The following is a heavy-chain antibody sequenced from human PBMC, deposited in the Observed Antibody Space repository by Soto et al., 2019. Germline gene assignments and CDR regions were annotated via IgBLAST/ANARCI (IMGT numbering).Heavy chain of an antibody. CDR2: ISSSSSYI. D-gene: IGHD3-22*01. J-gene: IGHJ6*02. Sequence: SGGSLRLSCAASGFTFSSYSMNWVRQAPGKGLEWVSSISSSSSYIYYADSVKGRFTISRDNAKNSLYLQMNSLRAEDTAVYYCARDPPIYYDSSGYYYGGTTYGMDVWGQGTTVTVSS. CDR1: GFTFSSYS. CDR3: ARDPPIYYDSSGYYYGGTTYGMDV. V-gene: IGHV3-21*01.